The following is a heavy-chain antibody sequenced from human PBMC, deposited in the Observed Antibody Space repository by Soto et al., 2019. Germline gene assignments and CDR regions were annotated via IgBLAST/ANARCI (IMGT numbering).Heavy chain of an antibody. CDR2: IFDSNVI. CDR1: GFTFXTYS. V-gene: IGHV3-48*01. CDR3: ARDRDYAFDI. Sequence: PGGSLRLSCSASGFTFXTYSMNWVRQAPGKGLEWVSYIFDSNVISYADSVKGRFTISRDNAKNSLYLQLNSLRAEDTAVYFCARDRDYAFDIWGQGTMVTVSS. J-gene: IGHJ3*02. D-gene: IGHD4-17*01.